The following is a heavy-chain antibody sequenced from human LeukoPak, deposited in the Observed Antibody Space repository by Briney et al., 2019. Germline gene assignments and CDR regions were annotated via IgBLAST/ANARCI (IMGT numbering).Heavy chain of an antibody. Sequence: PSETLSLTCTVSGGSISGYYWSWIRQPPGKGLEWIGEINHSGSTNYNPSLKSRVTISVDTSKNQFSLKLSSVTAADTAVYYCARYRGGYYNYWGQGTLVTVSS. D-gene: IGHD3-10*01. CDR2: INHSGST. J-gene: IGHJ4*02. CDR3: ARYRGGYYNY. CDR1: GGSISGYY. V-gene: IGHV4-34*01.